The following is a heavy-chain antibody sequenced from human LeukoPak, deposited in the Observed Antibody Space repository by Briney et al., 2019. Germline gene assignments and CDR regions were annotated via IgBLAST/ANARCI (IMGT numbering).Heavy chain of an antibody. J-gene: IGHJ4*02. CDR3: AKYYYDSSGYYFRWRGENFDY. CDR1: GVTFNSYV. Sequence: GGSLRLSCEASGVTFNSYVMSWVRQAPGKGPEWVSGISGSGSGTYYADSVKGRFTISRDNSKNTLYLQMNSLRAEDTAVYYCAKYYYDSSGYYFRWRGENFDYWGQGTLVSVSS. D-gene: IGHD3-22*01. V-gene: IGHV3-23*01. CDR2: ISGSGSGT.